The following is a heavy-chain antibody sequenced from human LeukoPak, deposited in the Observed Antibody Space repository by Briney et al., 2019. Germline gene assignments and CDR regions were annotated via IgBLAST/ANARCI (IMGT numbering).Heavy chain of an antibody. CDR2: INPNSGRT. Sequence: SVKLSCKASGYTFTGYYMHWVRQAPGQGLEWMGWINPNSGRTNYAQKFQGWVTMTRDTSISTAYMELSRLRSDDTAVYYCARDVAVAGRGWFDPWGQGTLVTVSS. V-gene: IGHV1-2*04. CDR3: ARDVAVAGRGWFDP. D-gene: IGHD6-19*01. J-gene: IGHJ5*02. CDR1: GYTFTGYY.